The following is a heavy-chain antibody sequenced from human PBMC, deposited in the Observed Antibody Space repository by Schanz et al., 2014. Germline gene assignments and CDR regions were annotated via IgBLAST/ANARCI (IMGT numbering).Heavy chain of an antibody. D-gene: IGHD1-26*01. CDR1: GFGFDDYA. CDR2: INWNGGST. J-gene: IGHJ4*02. Sequence: QLLESGGGLVQPGGSLRLSCAASGFGFDDYAMSWVRQAPGKGLEWVSGINWNGGSTGYADSVKGRFTISRDNAKNSLYLQMNSLRAEDTALYYCARDSGSHYLVDYWGQGTLVNVSS. CDR3: ARDSGSHYLVDY. V-gene: IGHV3-20*04.